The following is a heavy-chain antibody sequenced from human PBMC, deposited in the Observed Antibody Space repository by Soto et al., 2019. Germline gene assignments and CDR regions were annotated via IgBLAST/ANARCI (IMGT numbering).Heavy chain of an antibody. D-gene: IGHD3-22*01. CDR3: TAEDPYDSSGYQEPGADY. CDR2: IKSKTDGGTT. CDR1: GSTFSNAW. Sequence: EVQLVESGGGLVKPGGSLRLSCAASGSTFSNAWMNWVRQAPGKGLEWVGRIKSKTDGGTTDYAAPVKGRFTISRDDSKNTLYLQMNSLKTEDTAVYYCTAEDPYDSSGYQEPGADYWGQGTLVTVSS. V-gene: IGHV3-15*07. J-gene: IGHJ4*02.